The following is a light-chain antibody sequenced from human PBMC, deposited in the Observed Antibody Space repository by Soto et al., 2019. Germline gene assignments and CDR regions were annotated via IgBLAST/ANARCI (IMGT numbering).Light chain of an antibody. CDR1: QTISTW. CDR3: QQYNSYSYT. Sequence: DIQMTQSPSTLSASVGDRVTLTCRASQTISTWLAWYQQKPGKAPKLLIYGASSLQTGVPSRFSGSGSGTEFTLTISSLQPDDFATYYCQQYNSYSYTFGQGTNLEIK. CDR2: GAS. V-gene: IGKV1-5*01. J-gene: IGKJ2*01.